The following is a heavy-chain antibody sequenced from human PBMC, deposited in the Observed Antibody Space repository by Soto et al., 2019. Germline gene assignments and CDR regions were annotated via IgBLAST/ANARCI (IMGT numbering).Heavy chain of an antibody. J-gene: IGHJ4*02. CDR1: GYSLSTSGKC. D-gene: IGHD3-16*01. V-gene: IGHV2-70*11. Sequence: SGPTLVNPTQNPTLTRTFSGYSLSTSGKCVSWNRQPPGEALEGLARIDWGDEKKYSTSLKTRLTISKDTSKNQVVLTMTSMDPVDTATYYCARTEGLVNFAIDYWGQGTLVTVSS. CDR2: IDWGDEK. CDR3: ARTEGLVNFAIDY.